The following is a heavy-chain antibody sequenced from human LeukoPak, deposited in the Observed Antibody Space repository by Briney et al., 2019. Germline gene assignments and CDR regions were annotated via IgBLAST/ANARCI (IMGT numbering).Heavy chain of an antibody. CDR2: VKKTGSEE. CDR1: GFTFSSYW. CDR3: ARGGTFSDY. V-gene: IGHV3-7*01. D-gene: IGHD1-26*01. Sequence: PGGSLRLSCAASGFTFSSYWMSWVRQAPGKGLEWVANVKKTGSEENYVDSVKGRFTISRDNAKNSVFLQMNSLRAEDTAVYYCARGGTFSDYWVQGIMVTVSS. J-gene: IGHJ4*02.